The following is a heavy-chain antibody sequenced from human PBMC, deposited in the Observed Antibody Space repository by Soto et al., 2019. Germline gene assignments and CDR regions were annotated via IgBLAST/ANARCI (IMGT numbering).Heavy chain of an antibody. V-gene: IGHV1-69*13. D-gene: IGHD3-22*01. Sequence: SVKVSCKASGGTFSSYAISWVRQAPGQGLEWMGGIMPVFGRPNYAQKFQGRVTITADEYTRTAYMELSRLKSDDTAVYYCARQFDYDTSGYYYAYWGQGTQVTVSS. J-gene: IGHJ4*02. CDR2: IMPVFGRP. CDR3: ARQFDYDTSGYYYAY. CDR1: GGTFSSYA.